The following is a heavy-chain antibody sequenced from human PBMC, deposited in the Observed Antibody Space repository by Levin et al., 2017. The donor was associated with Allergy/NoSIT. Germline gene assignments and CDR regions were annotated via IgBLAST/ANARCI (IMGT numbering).Heavy chain of an antibody. J-gene: IGHJ4*02. Sequence: GESLKISCAASGFTFSSYAMHWVRQAPGKGLEWVAVISYDGSNKYYADSVKGRFTISRDNSKNTLYLQMNSLRAEDTAVYYCARPRHVVVVAAFDYWGQGTLVTVSS. D-gene: IGHD2-15*01. CDR1: GFTFSSYA. CDR2: ISYDGSNK. CDR3: ARPRHVVVVAAFDY. V-gene: IGHV3-30-3*01.